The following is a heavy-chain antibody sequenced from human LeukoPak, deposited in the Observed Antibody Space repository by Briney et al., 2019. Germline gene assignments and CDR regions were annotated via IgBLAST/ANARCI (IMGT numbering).Heavy chain of an antibody. CDR2: INHSGST. CDR3: ARGTLEWELLLDDAFDI. V-gene: IGHV4-34*01. Sequence: SETLFLTYAVYGGSFSGYYWSWIRQPPGKGLEWIGEINHSGSTNYNPSLKSRVTISVDTSKNQFSLKLRSVTAADTAVYYCARGTLEWELLLDDAFDIWGQGTMVTVSS. CDR1: GGSFSGYY. J-gene: IGHJ3*02. D-gene: IGHD1-26*01.